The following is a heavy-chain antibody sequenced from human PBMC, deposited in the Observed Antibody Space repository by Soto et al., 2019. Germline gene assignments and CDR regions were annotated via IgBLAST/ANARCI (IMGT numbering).Heavy chain of an antibody. D-gene: IGHD2-21*02. CDR3: ARSIVVVTALDY. CDR2: INAGNGNT. Sequence: ASVKVSCKASGYTFTSYYMHWVLQAPGQRLEWMGWINAGNGNTKYSQKFQGRVTITRDTSASTAYMELSSLRSEDTAVYYCARSIVVVTALDYWGQGTLVTVSS. CDR1: GYTFTSYY. J-gene: IGHJ4*02. V-gene: IGHV1-3*01.